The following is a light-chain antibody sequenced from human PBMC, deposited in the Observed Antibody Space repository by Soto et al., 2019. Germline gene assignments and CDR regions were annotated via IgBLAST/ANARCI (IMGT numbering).Light chain of an antibody. J-gene: IGLJ1*01. V-gene: IGLV2-11*01. CDR3: CSYVGSYSYV. CDR2: DVS. CDR1: SSDVGDYNS. Sequence: QSALTQPRSVSGSPGQSVTVSCIGTSSDVGDYNSVSWYQQHPGKAPKLMIYDVSKRPSGVPDRFSGSKSGTTASLTISGLQAEDEADYYCCSYVGSYSYVFGIGTKLTVL.